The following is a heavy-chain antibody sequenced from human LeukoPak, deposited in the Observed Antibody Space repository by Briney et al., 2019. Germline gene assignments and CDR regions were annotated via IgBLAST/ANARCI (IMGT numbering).Heavy chain of an antibody. D-gene: IGHD3-10*01. J-gene: IGHJ4*02. CDR3: ARDRLWFGAHYFDY. V-gene: IGHV3-48*04. CDR1: GFTFSSYS. CDR2: ISSSSSTI. Sequence: GGSLRLSCAASGFTFSSYSMNWVRQAPGKGLEWVSYISSSSSTIYYADSVKGRFTISRDNAKNSLYLQMNSLRAEDTAVYFCARDRLWFGAHYFDYWGQGTLVTVSS.